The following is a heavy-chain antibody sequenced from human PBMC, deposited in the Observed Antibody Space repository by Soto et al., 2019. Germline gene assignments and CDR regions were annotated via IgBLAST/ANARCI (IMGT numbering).Heavy chain of an antibody. J-gene: IGHJ4*02. CDR3: ARDGPNGYCSGGSCYYFDY. CDR1: GGTFSSYT. CDR2: IIPILGIA. Sequence: ASVKVSCKASGGTFSSYTISWVRQAPGQGLEWMGRIIPILGIANYAQKFQGRVTITADKSTSTAYMELSSLRSEDTAVYYCARDGPNGYCSGGSCYYFDYWGQGTLVTVSS. V-gene: IGHV1-69*04. D-gene: IGHD2-15*01.